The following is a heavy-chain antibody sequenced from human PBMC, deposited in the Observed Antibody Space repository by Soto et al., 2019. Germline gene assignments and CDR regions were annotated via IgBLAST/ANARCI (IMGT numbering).Heavy chain of an antibody. CDR2: INLDGSEK. CDR3: ARDGSTSWYSYDYHGMDV. V-gene: IGHV3-7*05. Sequence: EVQLVESGGGLVQPGGSLRLSCAASGFTFRTYWLSWVRQVPGKGLEWVANINLDGSEKNYVDSVKRRFTISRDNARNLLYLQMSSLRAEDTALYYCARDGSTSWYSYDYHGMDVWGQGTTVTVSS. D-gene: IGHD5-18*01. J-gene: IGHJ6*02. CDR1: GFTFRTYW.